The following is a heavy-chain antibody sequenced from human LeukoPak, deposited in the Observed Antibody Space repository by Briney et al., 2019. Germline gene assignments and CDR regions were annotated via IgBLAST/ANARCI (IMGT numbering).Heavy chain of an antibody. Sequence: PSETLSLTYTVSGGSISSGGYYWSWIRQHPGKGLEWIGYIYCSGSTYYNPSLKSRVTISVDTSKNQFSLKLSSVTAADTAVYYCARGSTSPPYYYYYYMDVWGKGTTVTVSS. V-gene: IGHV4-31*03. CDR1: GGSISSGGYY. CDR2: IYCSGST. D-gene: IGHD2-2*01. CDR3: ARGSTSPPYYYYYYMDV. J-gene: IGHJ6*03.